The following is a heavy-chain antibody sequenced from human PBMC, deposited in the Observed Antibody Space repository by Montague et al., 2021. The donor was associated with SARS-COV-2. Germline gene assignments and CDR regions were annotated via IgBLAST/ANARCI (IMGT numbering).Heavy chain of an antibody. CDR2: ISGSVFSP. Sequence: SLRLSCAASGFTFSSYAMSWVRQAPGKGLEWVSAISGSVFSPSYADSVKGRFTISRDNSKNTLYLQMNSLRAEDTAVYYCALRSGDYWGQGTLVTVSS. CDR3: ALRSGDY. V-gene: IGHV3-23*01. J-gene: IGHJ4*02. D-gene: IGHD3-3*01. CDR1: GFTFSSYA.